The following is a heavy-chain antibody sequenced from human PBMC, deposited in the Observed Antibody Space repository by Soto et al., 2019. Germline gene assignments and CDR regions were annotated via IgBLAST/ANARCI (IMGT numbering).Heavy chain of an antibody. CDR3: AKDLGARGVGATLDD. V-gene: IGHV3-23*01. CDR1: GFTFSSYA. J-gene: IGHJ4*02. Sequence: EVQLLESGGGLVQPGGSLRLSCAASGFTFSSYAMSWVRQAPGKGLEWVSGISDSGDSTYNADSVKGRFTISRENSKNTLYLQMNSLRAEDTAVYYCAKDLGARGVGATLDDWGQGTLVTVSS. CDR2: ISDSGDST. D-gene: IGHD1-26*01.